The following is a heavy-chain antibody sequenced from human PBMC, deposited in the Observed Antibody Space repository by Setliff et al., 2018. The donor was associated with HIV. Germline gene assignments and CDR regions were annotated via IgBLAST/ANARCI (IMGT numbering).Heavy chain of an antibody. CDR3: ARSPGVDTNMAFDY. J-gene: IGHJ4*02. CDR1: GGSIINYF. CDR2: IYYSGST. D-gene: IGHD5-18*01. V-gene: IGHV4-59*01. Sequence: NPSETLSLTCSVTGGSIINYFWGWIRMPPGKGLEWIGYIYYSGSTDYNPFLKSRVTISVDTSKNQVSLKLNSVTAADTAVYYCARSPGVDTNMAFDYWGQGTLVTVSS.